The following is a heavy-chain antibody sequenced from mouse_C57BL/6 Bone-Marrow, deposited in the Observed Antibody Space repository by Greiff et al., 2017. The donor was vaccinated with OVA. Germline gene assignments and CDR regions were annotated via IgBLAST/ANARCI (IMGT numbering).Heavy chain of an antibody. J-gene: IGHJ2*01. CDR1: GYSFTGYY. D-gene: IGHD1-1*01. CDR2: INPSTGGT. CDR3: AKVITTVVEGYFDY. Sequence: VQLKESGPELVKPGASVKISCKASGYSFTGYYMNWVKQSPEKSLEWIGEINPSTGGTTYNQKFKAKATLTVDKSSSTAYMQLKSLTSEDSAVYYCAKVITTVVEGYFDYWGQGTTLTVSS. V-gene: IGHV1-42*01.